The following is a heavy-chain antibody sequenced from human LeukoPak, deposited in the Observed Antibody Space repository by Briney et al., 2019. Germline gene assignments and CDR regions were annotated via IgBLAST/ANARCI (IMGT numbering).Heavy chain of an antibody. CDR3: TTDPLSPVDVLRYFDWLFQTVSEKY. J-gene: IGHJ4*02. D-gene: IGHD3-9*01. Sequence: GGSLRLSCAASGFTVSSNYMSWVRQAPGKGLEWVGRIKSKTDGGTTDYAAPVKGRFTISRDDSKNTLYLQMNSLKTEDTAVYYCTTDPLSPVDVLRYFDWLFQTVSEKYWGQGTLVTVSS. CDR2: IKSKTDGGTT. V-gene: IGHV3-15*01. CDR1: GFTVSSNY.